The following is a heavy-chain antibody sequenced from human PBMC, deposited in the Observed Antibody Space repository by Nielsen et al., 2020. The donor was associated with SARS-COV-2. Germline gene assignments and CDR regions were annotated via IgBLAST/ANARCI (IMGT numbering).Heavy chain of an antibody. CDR2: IYYNGDT. J-gene: IGHJ4*02. CDR3: ARFRRDGYLNFDY. V-gene: IGHV4-59*01. Sequence: SETLSLTCPLSGGSISRYYWSWLRQPPGKGLEWIGYIYYNGDTNYNPSLKSRVTISVDTPKNQFSVRLSSVTAADTAMYYCARFRRDGYLNFDYWGQGTLVSVSS. CDR1: GGSISRYY. D-gene: IGHD5-24*01.